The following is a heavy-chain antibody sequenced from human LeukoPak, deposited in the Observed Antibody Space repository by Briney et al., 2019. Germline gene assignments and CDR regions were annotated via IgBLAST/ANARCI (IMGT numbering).Heavy chain of an antibody. CDR2: IYHRGST. J-gene: IGHJ4*02. D-gene: IGHD3-9*01. V-gene: IGHV4-30-2*01. CDR1: GSAVSSDDHF. Sequence: SETLSLTCAVSGSAVSSDDHFWSWIRQPPGRGLEWIGYIYHRGSTAYNPSLRSRVTVSLDKSRNQFSLNLYSVTAADTAVYYRARAPYDILTGYFLFDSWGQGTLITVSS. CDR3: ARAPYDILTGYFLFDS.